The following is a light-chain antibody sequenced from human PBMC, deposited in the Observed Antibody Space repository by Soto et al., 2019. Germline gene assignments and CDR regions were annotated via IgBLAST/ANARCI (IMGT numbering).Light chain of an antibody. J-gene: IGLJ1*01. V-gene: IGLV2-11*01. CDR3: CSYAGNYTWV. Sequence: QSALTQPPSVSGSPGQSVTISCTGTSRDVGGYYYVSWYQQHPGKAPKLMIYDVSKRPSGVPDRFSGSKSGNTASLTISGLQAEDEADYYCCSYAGNYTWVFATGTKVTVL. CDR2: DVS. CDR1: SRDVGGYYY.